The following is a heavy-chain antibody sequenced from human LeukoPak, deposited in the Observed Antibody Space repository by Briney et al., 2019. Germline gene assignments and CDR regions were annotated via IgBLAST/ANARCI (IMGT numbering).Heavy chain of an antibody. Sequence: SETLSLTCAVYGGSFSGYYWSWIRQPPGKGLEWIGEINHSGSTNYNPSLKSRLTISVDTSKNQFSLKLSSVTAADTAVYYCAREGTDYGDYYFDYWGQGTLVTVSS. CDR3: AREGTDYGDYYFDY. J-gene: IGHJ4*02. CDR2: INHSGST. V-gene: IGHV4-34*09. CDR1: GGSFSGYY. D-gene: IGHD4-17*01.